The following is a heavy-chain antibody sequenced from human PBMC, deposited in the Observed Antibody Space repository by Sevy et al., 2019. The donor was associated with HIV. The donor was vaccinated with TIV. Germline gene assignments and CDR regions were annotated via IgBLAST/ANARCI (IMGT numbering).Heavy chain of an antibody. CDR1: GGTFSSYA. CDR3: ASLKGDYYDSSGYPIDY. D-gene: IGHD3-22*01. J-gene: IGHJ4*02. Sequence: ASVKVSCKASGGTFSSYAISWVRQAPGQGLEWMGGIIPILGTANYAQKFQGRVTITADESTSTAYMELSSLRSEDTAVYYCASLKGDYYDSSGYPIDYWGQGTLVTVSS. CDR2: IIPILGTA. V-gene: IGHV1-69*13.